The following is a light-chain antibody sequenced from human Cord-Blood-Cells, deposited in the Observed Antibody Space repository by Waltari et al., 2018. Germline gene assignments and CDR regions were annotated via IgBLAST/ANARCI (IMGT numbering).Light chain of an antibody. CDR1: QSVSSN. V-gene: IGKV3-15*01. Sequence: EIVMTQSPATLSVSPGERATLSCRASQSVSSNLAWYQQKPGQAPRLLSYGASTRATGIPARLSGSGSGTEFTRTISSLQSEDFAVYYCQQYNNWPLTFGGGTKVEIK. CDR3: QQYNNWPLT. J-gene: IGKJ4*01. CDR2: GAS.